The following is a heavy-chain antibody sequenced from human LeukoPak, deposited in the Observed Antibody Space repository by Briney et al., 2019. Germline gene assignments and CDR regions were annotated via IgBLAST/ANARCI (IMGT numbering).Heavy chain of an antibody. J-gene: IGHJ1*01. CDR3: TRADDQEFHH. CDR1: AFTFTNSF. Sequence: ASVKVSCNASAFTFTNSFIHWVRQGPGQGLEWMGIIDSGAGNAIYAQKFQGRLTMTRDTSTRTVYMEMTGLTSDDTALYFRTRADDQEFHHWGQGAPVSVSS. V-gene: IGHV1-46*01. CDR2: IDSGAGNA. D-gene: IGHD3-3*01.